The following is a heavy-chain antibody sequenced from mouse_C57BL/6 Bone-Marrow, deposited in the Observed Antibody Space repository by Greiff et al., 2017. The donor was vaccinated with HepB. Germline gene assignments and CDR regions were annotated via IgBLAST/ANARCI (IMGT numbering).Heavy chain of an antibody. CDR2: INPNNGGT. CDR3: ARFPTGDY. J-gene: IGHJ2*01. Sequence: DVKLVESGPELVKPGASVKIPCKASGYTFTDYNMDWVKQSHGKSLEWIGDINPNNGGTIYNQKFKGKATLTVDKSSSTAYMELRSLTSEDTAVYYCARFPTGDYWGQGTTLTVSS. CDR1: GYTFTDYN. V-gene: IGHV1-18*01. D-gene: IGHD1-1*01.